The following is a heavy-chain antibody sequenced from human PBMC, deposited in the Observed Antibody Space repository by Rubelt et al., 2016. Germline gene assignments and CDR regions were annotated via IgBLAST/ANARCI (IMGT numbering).Heavy chain of an antibody. J-gene: IGHJ6*02. CDR3: ARTYYYGSQGMDV. Sequence: SGAEVKKPGASVKVSCMAAGYTFSAYYMHWVRQAPGQGLEWMGMINPSGGSTSYAQNFQGRVTMTRDMSTSTVYMELSSLRSDDTAVYYCARTYYYGSQGMDVWGQGTTVTVSS. CDR2: INPSGGST. CDR1: GYTFSAYY. D-gene: IGHD3-10*01. V-gene: IGHV1-46*01.